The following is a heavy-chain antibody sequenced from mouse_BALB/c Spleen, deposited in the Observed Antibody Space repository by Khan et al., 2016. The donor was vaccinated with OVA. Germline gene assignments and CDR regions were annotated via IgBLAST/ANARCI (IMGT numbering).Heavy chain of an antibody. V-gene: IGHV3-2*02. Sequence: EVKLLELGPGLVKPSQSLSLTCTVTGYSITSDYAWNWIRQFPGNKLEWMGYISYSGRTSYKPSLKSRISVTRDTSKNQFFLQLNSVTSEDTATYYCAMGRTYWGQGTLVTVSA. D-gene: IGHD4-1*01. CDR3: AMGRTY. CDR1: GYSITSDYA. CDR2: ISYSGRT. J-gene: IGHJ3*01.